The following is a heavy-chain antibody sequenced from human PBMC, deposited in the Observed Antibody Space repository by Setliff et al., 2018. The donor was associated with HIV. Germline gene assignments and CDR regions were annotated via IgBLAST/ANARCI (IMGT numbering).Heavy chain of an antibody. CDR1: GYSFTDYY. D-gene: IGHD3-22*01. J-gene: IGHJ4*02. V-gene: IGHV1-2*04. Sequence: GASVKVSCKASGYSFTDYYIHWVRQAPGQGPEWMGWINPKSDGTNYAQKFQGWITMTRDTSISTAYMELGRLRSDDTAVYYCARGMDYYDTSGYYQYYFDYWGQGTLVTVSS. CDR2: INPKSDGT. CDR3: ARGMDYYDTSGYYQYYFDY.